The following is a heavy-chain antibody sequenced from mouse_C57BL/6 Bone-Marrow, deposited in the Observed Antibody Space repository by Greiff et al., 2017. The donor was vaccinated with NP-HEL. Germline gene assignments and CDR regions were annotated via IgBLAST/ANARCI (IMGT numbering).Heavy chain of an antibody. CDR2: IYPSASET. CDR3: ARSRYSKRAWFAY. Sequence: VQLQQPGAELVRPGSSVKLSCKASGYTFTSYWMDWVKQRPGQGLEWIGNIYPSASETHYNQKFKDKATLTVDKSSSTAYMQLSSLTSEDSAVYYCARSRYSKRAWFAYWGQGTLVTVSA. J-gene: IGHJ3*01. D-gene: IGHD2-5*01. V-gene: IGHV1-61*01. CDR1: GYTFTSYW.